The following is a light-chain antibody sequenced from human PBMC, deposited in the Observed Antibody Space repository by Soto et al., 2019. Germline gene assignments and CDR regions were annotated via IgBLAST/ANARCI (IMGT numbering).Light chain of an antibody. CDR1: QSVSTY. CDR2: DAS. V-gene: IGKV3-11*01. Sequence: ETVLTQSPATLSLSPGERAILSCRASQSVSTYLAWYQQKPGQAPRLLISDASNRATGIPARFSGSGSGTDFTLTISSLEPEDCAVYYCQQRSSWPLTFGGGTKVEIK. CDR3: QQRSSWPLT. J-gene: IGKJ4*01.